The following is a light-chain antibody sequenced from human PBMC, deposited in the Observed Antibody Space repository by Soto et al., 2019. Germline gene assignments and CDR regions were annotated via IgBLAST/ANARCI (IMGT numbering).Light chain of an antibody. V-gene: IGLV4-69*01. CDR1: SGHSTYA. Sequence: QPVLTQSPSAYASLGASVKLTCTLSSGHSTYAIAWHQQQPEKGPRYLMKLNSDGSHSKGDGIPDRFSGSSSGAERYLTISSLQSEDEADYYCQTWGTGIQVIFGGGTKLTVL. CDR2: LNSDGSH. CDR3: QTWGTGIQVI. J-gene: IGLJ2*01.